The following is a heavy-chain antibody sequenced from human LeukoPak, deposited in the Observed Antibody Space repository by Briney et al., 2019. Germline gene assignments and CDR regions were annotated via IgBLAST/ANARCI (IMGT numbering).Heavy chain of an antibody. CDR3: ARVPYCTNGVCYRRWYFDL. D-gene: IGHD2-8*01. CDR1: SDSINSYY. CDR2: IYYSGTT. V-gene: IGHV4-59*01. J-gene: IGHJ2*01. Sequence: PSETLSLTCTVSSDSINSYYWSWIRQPPGKGLEWIGYIYYSGTTNYNPSLKSLITISIDTSKNQFSLKLSSVTAADTAVYYCARVPYCTNGVCYRRWYFDLWGRGTLVTVSS.